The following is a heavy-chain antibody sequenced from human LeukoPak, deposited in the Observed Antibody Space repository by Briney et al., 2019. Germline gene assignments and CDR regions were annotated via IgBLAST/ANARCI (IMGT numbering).Heavy chain of an antibody. CDR2: MNPNSGNT. D-gene: IGHD3-22*01. Sequence: ASVKVSCKASGYTFTSYDINWVRQATGQGLEWMGWMNPNSGNTGYAQKFQGRVTMTRNTSISTAYMELSSLRSEDTAVYYCAPYYYDSSGYYYQNFDYWGQGTLVTVSS. CDR1: GYTFTSYD. V-gene: IGHV1-8*01. J-gene: IGHJ4*02. CDR3: APYYYDSSGYYYQNFDY.